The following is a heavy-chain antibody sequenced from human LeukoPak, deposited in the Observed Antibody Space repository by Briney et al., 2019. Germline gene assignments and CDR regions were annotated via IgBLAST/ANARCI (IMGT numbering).Heavy chain of an antibody. J-gene: IGHJ4*02. Sequence: PGGSLRLSCAASGFSFRHFAMSWVRQAPGKGLEWVSSIRSNGGSTYYEDSVKGRITISRDNSNYRLYLQVNSLRAEDRAVNFCAKAGYPDSSTPAYRGEGTLVTVSS. CDR2: IRSNGGST. CDR3: AKAGYPDSSTPAY. CDR1: GFSFRHFA. V-gene: IGHV3-23*01. D-gene: IGHD3-9*01.